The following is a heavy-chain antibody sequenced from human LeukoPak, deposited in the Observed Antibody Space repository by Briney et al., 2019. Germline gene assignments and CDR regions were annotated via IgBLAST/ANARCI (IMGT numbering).Heavy chain of an antibody. CDR1: GYTFTSYD. D-gene: IGHD3-10*01. CDR2: MNPNSGNT. J-gene: IGHJ4*02. V-gene: IGHV1-8*01. CDR3: ARAVTMVRAPTGY. Sequence: GASVKLSCKATGYTFTSYDINWERQATGQGLEWMGWMNPNSGNTGYAQKFQGRVTMTRNTSISTAYMELSSLRSEDTAVYYCARAVTMVRAPTGYWGQGTLVTVSS.